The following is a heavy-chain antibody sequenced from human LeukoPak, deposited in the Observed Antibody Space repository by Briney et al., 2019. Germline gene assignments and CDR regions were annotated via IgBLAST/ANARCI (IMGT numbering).Heavy chain of an antibody. CDR1: GFPFSSNW. J-gene: IGHJ4*02. D-gene: IGHD2-15*01. CDR2: INSDGSST. V-gene: IGHV3-74*01. CDR3: ESGSFKGGG. Sequence: PGGSLRLFCAASGFPFSSNWMHWVRQARGKGLVWVSRINSDGSSTIYADSVKGRFTISRDNAKNTLYLQMNSLRAEDTAVYYCESGSFKGGGWGQGTLVTVSS.